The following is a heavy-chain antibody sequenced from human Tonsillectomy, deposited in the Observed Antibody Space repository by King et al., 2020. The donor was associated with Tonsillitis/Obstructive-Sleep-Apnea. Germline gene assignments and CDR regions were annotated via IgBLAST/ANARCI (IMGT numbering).Heavy chain of an antibody. Sequence: VQLVESGAEVKKPGESLKISCKGSGYSFTSYWIGWVRQMPGKGLEWMAIFYPGDSYAKYSPSFQGQVTISAHKSISPAYLQWSSLKASDTAMYYCARRVLGYCGGGSCPDAFDIWGQGTLVTVSS. D-gene: IGHD2-15*01. J-gene: IGHJ3*02. CDR1: GYSFTSYW. V-gene: IGHV5-51*01. CDR3: ARRVLGYCGGGSCPDAFDI. CDR2: FYPGDSYA.